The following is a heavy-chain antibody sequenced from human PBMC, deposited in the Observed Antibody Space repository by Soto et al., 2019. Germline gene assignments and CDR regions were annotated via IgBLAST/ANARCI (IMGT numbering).Heavy chain of an antibody. Sequence: PGGSLRLSCAASGFTFSSYGMHWVRQAPGKGLEWVAVISYDGSNKYYADSVKGRFTISRDNSKITLYLQMNSLRAEDTAVYYCAKSPVVVAATRFDYWGQGTLVTVSS. CDR2: ISYDGSNK. J-gene: IGHJ4*02. CDR3: AKSPVVVAATRFDY. D-gene: IGHD2-15*01. CDR1: GFTFSSYG. V-gene: IGHV3-30*18.